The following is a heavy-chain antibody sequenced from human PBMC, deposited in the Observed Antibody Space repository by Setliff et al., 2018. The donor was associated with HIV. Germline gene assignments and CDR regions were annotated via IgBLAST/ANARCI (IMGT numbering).Heavy chain of an antibody. Sequence: GGSLRLSCVGSGFPFSKYSLHWVRQAPDKGPQWVAVLSYDGRSKYYAESVKGRFTISRDNWKNTFYLQMDSLKTEDTAVYYCISLYLGYWGQGALVTVSS. J-gene: IGHJ4*02. CDR2: LSYDGRSK. D-gene: IGHD2-8*01. CDR3: ISLYLGY. V-gene: IGHV3-30*04. CDR1: GFPFSKYS.